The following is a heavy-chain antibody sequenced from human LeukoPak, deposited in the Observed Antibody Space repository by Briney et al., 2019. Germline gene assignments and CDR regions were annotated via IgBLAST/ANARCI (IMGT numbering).Heavy chain of an antibody. Sequence: PGGSLRLSCVGSGFTISNYWMHWVRQAPGTGLVWVSRIHPDGSITTYADSVKGRFTISRDNAKNTLYLQMNSLRAEDTAVYYCAKAPPYKKYFDYWGQGTLVTVSS. CDR1: GFTISNYW. CDR2: IHPDGSIT. J-gene: IGHJ4*02. CDR3: AKAPPYKKYFDY. D-gene: IGHD1-1*01. V-gene: IGHV3-74*03.